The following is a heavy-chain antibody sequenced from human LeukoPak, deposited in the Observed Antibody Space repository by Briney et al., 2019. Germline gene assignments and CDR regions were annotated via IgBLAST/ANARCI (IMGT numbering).Heavy chain of an antibody. CDR3: ARDPTGDAFDI. CDR1: GFTVSSNY. V-gene: IGHV3-53*01. D-gene: IGHD2-8*02. Sequence: GGSLRLSCAASGFTVSSNYMSWVRQAPGKGLEWVSVIYSGGSTYYADSVKGRFTISRDNSKNTLYLQMDSLRAEDTAVYYCARDPTGDAFDIWGQGTMVTVSS. CDR2: IYSGGST. J-gene: IGHJ3*02.